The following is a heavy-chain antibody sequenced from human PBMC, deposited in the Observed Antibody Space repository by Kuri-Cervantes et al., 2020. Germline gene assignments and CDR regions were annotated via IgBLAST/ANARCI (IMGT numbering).Heavy chain of an antibody. CDR1: GFTFSNAW. Sequence: GESLKISWAASGFTFSNAWMSWVRQAPGKGLEWVGRIKSKTDGGTTDYAAPVKGRFTISRDDSKSTLYLQMNSLKTEDTAVYYCTTVIDIVVVPAAMRGYWYFDLWGRGTLVTVSS. CDR2: IKSKTDGGTT. CDR3: TTVIDIVVVPAAMRGYWYFDL. V-gene: IGHV3-15*01. J-gene: IGHJ2*01. D-gene: IGHD2-2*01.